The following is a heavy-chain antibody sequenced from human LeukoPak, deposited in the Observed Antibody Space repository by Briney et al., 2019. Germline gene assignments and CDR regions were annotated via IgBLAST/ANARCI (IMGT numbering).Heavy chain of an antibody. CDR3: ARDYYYDGSGYHPAEYFNH. V-gene: IGHV1-69*06. CDR2: IIPIFGTT. D-gene: IGHD3-22*01. CDR1: GGTFSSYG. J-gene: IGHJ1*01. Sequence: SVKVSCKASGGTFSSYGISWVRQAPGQGLEWMARIIPIFGTTNYAQKFQGRVTITADTSTSIAYMDLRSLRSEDTAVYYCARDYYYDGSGYHPAEYFNHWGQGTLVTVSS.